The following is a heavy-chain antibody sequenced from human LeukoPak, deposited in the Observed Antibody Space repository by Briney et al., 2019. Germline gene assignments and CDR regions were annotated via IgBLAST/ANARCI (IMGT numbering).Heavy chain of an antibody. J-gene: IGHJ4*02. Sequence: GGSLRLSCAASGFTFSSYAMSWVRQAPGKGLEWVSAISGSGGSTYYADSVKGRFSISRDNSKNTLYLQMNSLRAEDTAVYYCAKQAVSSSSWYLFDYWGQGTLVTVSS. CDR3: AKQAVSSSSWYLFDY. CDR1: GFTFSSYA. D-gene: IGHD6-13*01. CDR2: ISGSGGST. V-gene: IGHV3-23*01.